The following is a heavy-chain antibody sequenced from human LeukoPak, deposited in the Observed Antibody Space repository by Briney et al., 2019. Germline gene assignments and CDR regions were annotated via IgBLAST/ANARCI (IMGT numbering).Heavy chain of an antibody. CDR1: GFTFSSYW. J-gene: IGHJ4*02. D-gene: IGHD3-22*01. Sequence: GGSLRLSCAASGFTFSSYWMHWVRQAPGKGLVWVSRINSDGSSTSYADSVKGRFTISRDNAKNTLYLQMNSLRAEDTAVYYCARQGVYYDSSGGYDYWGQGTLVTVSS. V-gene: IGHV3-74*01. CDR2: INSDGSST. CDR3: ARQGVYYDSSGGYDY.